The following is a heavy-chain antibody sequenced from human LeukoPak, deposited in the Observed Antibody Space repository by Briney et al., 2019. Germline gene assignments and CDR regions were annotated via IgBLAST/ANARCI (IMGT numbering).Heavy chain of an antibody. J-gene: IGHJ4*02. Sequence: GSLRLSCASSGFTFSNAWMSWVRQAPGKGLEWVGRIKRKTDGGTTDYGAPVKGRFTISRDDSENTLYLQMNSLKTEDTAVYYCTTDRHTVITGFDYWGQGTLVTVSS. CDR2: IKRKTDGGTT. CDR3: TTDRHTVITGFDY. D-gene: IGHD4-23*01. CDR1: GFTFSNAW. V-gene: IGHV3-15*01.